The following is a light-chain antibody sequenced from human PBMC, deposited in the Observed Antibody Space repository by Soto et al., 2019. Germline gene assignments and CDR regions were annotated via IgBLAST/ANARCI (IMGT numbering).Light chain of an antibody. Sequence: EIVLTQSPGTLSLSPGETATLSCRASQTIGSTYLAWYQHKPGQAPRLLIFGTSSRATGIPDRFSGSGSGIDFTLTISTLEPEDFAVYYCQQYASSPLLTFGGGTRVEIK. J-gene: IGKJ4*01. CDR2: GTS. CDR1: QTIGSTY. V-gene: IGKV3-20*01. CDR3: QQYASSPLLT.